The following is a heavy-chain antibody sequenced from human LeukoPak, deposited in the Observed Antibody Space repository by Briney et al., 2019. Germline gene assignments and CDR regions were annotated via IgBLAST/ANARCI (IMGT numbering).Heavy chain of an antibody. CDR2: MNPNSGNT. CDR1: GYTFTSYD. J-gene: IGHJ5*02. V-gene: IGHV1-8*01. CDR3: ARGRMVRGVTWWFDP. D-gene: IGHD3-10*01. Sequence: GASVKVSCKASGYTFTSYDINWVRQATGQGLEWMGWMNPNSGNTGYAQKFQGRVTMTRNTSTSTAYMELSSLRSEDTAVYYCARGRMVRGVTWWFDPWGQGTLVTVSS.